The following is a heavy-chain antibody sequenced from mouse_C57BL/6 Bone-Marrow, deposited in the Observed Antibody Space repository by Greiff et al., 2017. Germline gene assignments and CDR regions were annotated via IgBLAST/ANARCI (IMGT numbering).Heavy chain of an antibody. J-gene: IGHJ1*03. V-gene: IGHV5-15*01. CDR2: ISNLAYSI. Sequence: EVQRVESGGGLVQPGGSLKLSCAASGFTFSDYGMAWVRQAPRKGPEWVAFISNLAYSIYYADTVTGRFTISRENAKNTLYLEMSSLRSEDTAMYYCARDNYDYDVGYFDVWGTGTTVTVSS. CDR1: GFTFSDYG. D-gene: IGHD2-4*01. CDR3: ARDNYDYDVGYFDV.